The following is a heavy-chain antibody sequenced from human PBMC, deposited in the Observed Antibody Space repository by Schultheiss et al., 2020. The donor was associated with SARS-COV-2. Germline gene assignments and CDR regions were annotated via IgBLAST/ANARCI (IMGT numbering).Heavy chain of an antibody. J-gene: IGHJ2*01. Sequence: SETLSLTCAVSGYSISSGYYWSWIRQPPGKGLEWIGEINHSGSTNYNPSLKSRVTISVDTSKNQFSLKLSSVTAADTAVYYCARARVTTYSYWYFDLWGRGTLVTV. D-gene: IGHD4-17*01. CDR1: GYSISSGYY. CDR3: ARARVTTYSYWYFDL. CDR2: INHSGST. V-gene: IGHV4-38-2*01.